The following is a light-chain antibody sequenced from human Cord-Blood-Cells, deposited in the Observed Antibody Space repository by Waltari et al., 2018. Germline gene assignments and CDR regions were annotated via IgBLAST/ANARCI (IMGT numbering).Light chain of an antibody. V-gene: IGKV4-1*01. Sequence: DIVMTQSPHSLAVSLGERATINCKSSQSVLYSSNNKNYLAWYQQKRGQLPKLLIYWASTLVSGVPDRLSGRGAWTAFTLSISSLQAEDVAVYCCQQYYSTPYTFGQGTKLEIK. CDR1: QSVLYSSNNKNY. J-gene: IGKJ2*01. CDR3: QQYYSTPYT. CDR2: WAS.